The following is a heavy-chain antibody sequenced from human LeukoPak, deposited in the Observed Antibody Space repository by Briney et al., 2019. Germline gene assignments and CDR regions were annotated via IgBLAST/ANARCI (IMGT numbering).Heavy chain of an antibody. V-gene: IGHV1-69*05. CDR2: IIPIFGTA. CDR1: GGTFSSYA. Sequence: SVKVSCKASGGTFSSYAISWVRQAPGQGLEWMGRIIPIFGTADYAQKFQGRVTITTDESTSTAYMELSSLRSEDTAVYYCARESWVRGVIITRWFDPWGQGTLVTVSS. CDR3: ARESWVRGVIITRWFDP. J-gene: IGHJ5*02. D-gene: IGHD3-10*01.